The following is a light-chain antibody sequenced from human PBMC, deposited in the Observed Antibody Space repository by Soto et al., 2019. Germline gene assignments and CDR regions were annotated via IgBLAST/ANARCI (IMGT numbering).Light chain of an antibody. J-gene: IGLJ1*01. CDR1: SSDVGGYNY. CDR2: EVS. Sequence: QSVLTPPASVSGSPGQSITISCTGTSSDVGGYNYVSWYQQHPGKAPKLMIYEVSNRPSGVSNRFSGSKSGNTDSLTISGRQAEDEADYYCSSYTSRRTLVFGTGTKLTVL. V-gene: IGLV2-14*01. CDR3: SSYTSRRTLV.